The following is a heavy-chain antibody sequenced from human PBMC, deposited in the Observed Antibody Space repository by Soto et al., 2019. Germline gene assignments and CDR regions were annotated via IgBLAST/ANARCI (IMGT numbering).Heavy chain of an antibody. CDR2: IYYSGST. J-gene: IGHJ4*02. Sequence: LSLTCTVSGGSVSSGSYYWSWIRQPPGKGLEWIGYIYYSGSTNYNPSLKSRVTISVDTSKNQFSLKLSSVTAADTAVYYCARVRYCGGDCYQYYFDYWGQGTLVTVSS. CDR3: ARVRYCGGDCYQYYFDY. V-gene: IGHV4-61*01. D-gene: IGHD2-21*02. CDR1: GGSVSSGSYY.